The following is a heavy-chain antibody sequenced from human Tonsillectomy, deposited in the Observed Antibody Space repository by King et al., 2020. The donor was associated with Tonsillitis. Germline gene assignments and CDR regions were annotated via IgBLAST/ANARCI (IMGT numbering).Heavy chain of an antibody. J-gene: IGHJ3*02. Sequence: QLQESGPGLVKPSETLSLTCTVSGGSISSYYWSWIRQPPGKGLEWIGYIYYSGSTNYNTSLKSRVTISVDTSKNQFSLKLSSVTAADTAVYYCARDGSGDGYNFGIFSYAFDIWGQGTMVTVSS. V-gene: IGHV4-59*01. D-gene: IGHD5-24*01. CDR1: GGSISSYY. CDR2: IYYSGST. CDR3: ARDGSGDGYNFGIFSYAFDI.